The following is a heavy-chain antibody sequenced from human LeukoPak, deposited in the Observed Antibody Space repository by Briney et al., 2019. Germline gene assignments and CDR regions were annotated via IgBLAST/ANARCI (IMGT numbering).Heavy chain of an antibody. J-gene: IGHJ3*02. CDR2: IYSGGST. Sequence: PGGSLRLSCAASGFTVSSNDMSWVRQAPGKGLECISVIYSGGSTDYADSVKGRLTISRDNSKNTLYLQMNSLRAEDTAVYYCARVGDVGYSGYEDAFDIWGQGTMVTVSS. CDR3: ARVGDVGYSGYEDAFDI. D-gene: IGHD5-12*01. CDR1: GFTVSSND. V-gene: IGHV3-53*01.